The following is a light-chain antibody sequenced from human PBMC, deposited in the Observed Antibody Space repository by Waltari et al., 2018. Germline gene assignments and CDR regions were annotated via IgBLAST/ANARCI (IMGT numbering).Light chain of an antibody. CDR2: DAS. CDR3: HQRRNWPGT. V-gene: IGKV3-11*01. CDR1: QNISNF. Sequence: DIVLPQSPATLSLSPGDTATPSCSAGQNISNFLAWYQQKPGQAPRLLIYDASKRATGIPARFSGSGSGTDFTLTISSLEPEDFAVYYCHQRRNWPGTFGQGTKVEIK. J-gene: IGKJ1*01.